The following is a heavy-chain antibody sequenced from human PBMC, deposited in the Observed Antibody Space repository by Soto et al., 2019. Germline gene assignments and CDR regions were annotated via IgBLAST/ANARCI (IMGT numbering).Heavy chain of an antibody. Sequence: SSETLYLTCTVSGGSISSYYWSWIRQPPGKGLEWIGYIYYSGSTNYNPSLKSRVTISVDTSKNQFSLKLSSVTAADTAVYYCARVLYDSSGYPRSGYYYYGMDVWGQGTTVTVS. J-gene: IGHJ6*02. CDR1: GGSISSYY. V-gene: IGHV4-59*01. CDR3: ARVLYDSSGYPRSGYYYYGMDV. CDR2: IYYSGST. D-gene: IGHD3-22*01.